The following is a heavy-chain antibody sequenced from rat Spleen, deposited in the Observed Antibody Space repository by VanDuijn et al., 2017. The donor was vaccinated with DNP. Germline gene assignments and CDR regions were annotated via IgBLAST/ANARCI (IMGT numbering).Heavy chain of an antibody. Sequence: EVQLVESGGGLVQPGGSLKLSCAASGFTFSRFPMAWVRQAPTKGLEWVASISTGGGNTYYRDSVKGRFPISRDNTKSTLYLQMDSLRTEETATYYCARNDIGTAYAMDAWGQGTSVTVSS. V-gene: IGHV5-46*01. CDR2: ISTGGGNT. CDR1: GFTFSRFP. D-gene: IGHD1-5*01. CDR3: ARNDIGTAYAMDA. J-gene: IGHJ4*01.